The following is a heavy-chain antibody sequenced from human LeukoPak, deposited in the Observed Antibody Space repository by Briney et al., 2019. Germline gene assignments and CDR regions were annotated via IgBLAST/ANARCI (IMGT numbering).Heavy chain of an antibody. J-gene: IGHJ4*02. CDR3: ARGPSGYHNT. D-gene: IGHD5-12*01. CDR1: GFTFSTYE. CDR2: IGSSGNSI. Sequence: GASLRLSCAASGFTFSTYEMNWVRQAPAKGLEWVSYIGSSGNSIYYADSVKGRFTISRDNAKDSLYLQMNNLRAEDTAVYYCARGPSGYHNTGGQGTLVTVSS. V-gene: IGHV3-48*03.